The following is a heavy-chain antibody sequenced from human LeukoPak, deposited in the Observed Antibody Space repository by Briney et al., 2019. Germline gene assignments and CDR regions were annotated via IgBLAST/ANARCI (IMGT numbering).Heavy chain of an antibody. CDR2: IYRGGST. J-gene: IGHJ3*02. V-gene: IGHV3-53*01. CDR1: GFTVSSNY. CDR3: TRDLPLTGESIGYSAFEI. Sequence: GGSLRLSCAASGFTVSSNYMSWVRQAPGKGLEWVSVIYRGGSTYYADSVKGRFTISRDNSKNTLYLQMNSLRAEDTAVYYCTRDLPLTGESIGYSAFEIWAKGTMVTVSS. D-gene: IGHD3-22*01.